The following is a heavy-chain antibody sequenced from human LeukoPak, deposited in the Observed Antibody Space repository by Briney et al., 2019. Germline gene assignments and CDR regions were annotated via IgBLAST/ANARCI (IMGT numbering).Heavy chain of an antibody. CDR2: VYPGDSDT. D-gene: IGHD3-16*01. V-gene: IGHV5-51*01. Sequence: GESLKISCKASEYSFTNYWIGWVRQTPGKGLEWMGVVYPGDSDTRYSPPFQGQITISADKSINTAYLQWSSLKASDTAMYYCARGAGGHYHYYYMDVWGEGTAVTVSS. J-gene: IGHJ6*03. CDR1: EYSFTNYW. CDR3: ARGAGGHYHYYYMDV.